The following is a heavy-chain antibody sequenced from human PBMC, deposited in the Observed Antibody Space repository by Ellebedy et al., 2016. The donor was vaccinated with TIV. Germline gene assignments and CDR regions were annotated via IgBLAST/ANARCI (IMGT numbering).Heavy chain of an antibody. CDR2: QHSTDIP. V-gene: IGHV3-53*01. CDR1: GFTVSSNY. Sequence: GESLKISCVASGFTVSSNYMFWVRQAPGKGLEWVALQHSTDIPYYADSVRGRFTVSRDDSQNKLFLKMNNLRGDDTAVYYCARTDCSGRSCYSFFNHWGQGTLVTVSS. J-gene: IGHJ1*01. D-gene: IGHD2-8*02. CDR3: ARTDCSGRSCYSFFNH.